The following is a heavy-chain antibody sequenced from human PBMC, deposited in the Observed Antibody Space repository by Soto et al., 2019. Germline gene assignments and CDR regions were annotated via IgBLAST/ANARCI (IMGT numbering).Heavy chain of an antibody. CDR2: ISYDGSNK. V-gene: IGHV3-30*18. CDR3: AKDLEQLVSTYYYYYGMDV. CDR1: GFTFSSYG. J-gene: IGHJ6*02. Sequence: GGSLRLSCAASGFTFSSYGMHWVRQAPGKGLEWVAVISYDGSNKYYADSVKGRFTISRDNSKNTLYLQMNSLRAEDTAVYYCAKDLEQLVSTYYYYYGMDVWGQGTTVTVSS. D-gene: IGHD6-6*01.